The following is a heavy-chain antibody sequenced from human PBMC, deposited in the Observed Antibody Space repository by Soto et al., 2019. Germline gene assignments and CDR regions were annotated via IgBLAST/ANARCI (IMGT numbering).Heavy chain of an antibody. CDR1: GGSFSGYY. V-gene: IGHV4-34*01. J-gene: IGHJ4*02. D-gene: IGHD3-9*01. CDR3: ARGPKYYDILTGYLQDPYYFDY. CDR2: INHSGST. Sequence: SETLSLTCAVYGGSFSGYYWSWIRQPPGKGLEWIGEINHSGSTNYNPSLKSRVTISVDTSKNQFSLKLSSVTAADTAVYYCARGPKYYDILTGYLQDPYYFDYWGRGTLVTVS.